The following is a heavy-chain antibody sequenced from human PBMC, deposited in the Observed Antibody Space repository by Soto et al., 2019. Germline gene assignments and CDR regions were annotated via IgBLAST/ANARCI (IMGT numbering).Heavy chain of an antibody. Sequence: QVQLQQWGAGLLKPSETLSLTCAVYGGSFSDYYWNWIRQPPGKGLEWIGEINHSGSTNYNPSLKSRVTISVDTSKNRFSLNLSSVTAADTAVYSCARGRVGATNWNWFDPWGQGTLVTVSS. CDR2: INHSGST. D-gene: IGHD1-26*01. J-gene: IGHJ5*02. V-gene: IGHV4-34*01. CDR3: ARGRVGATNWNWFDP. CDR1: GGSFSDYY.